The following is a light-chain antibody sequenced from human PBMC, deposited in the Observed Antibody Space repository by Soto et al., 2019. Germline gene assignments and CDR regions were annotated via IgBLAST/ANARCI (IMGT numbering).Light chain of an antibody. CDR1: QSVGNW. CDR3: QLLNSYLRT. J-gene: IGKJ1*01. V-gene: IGKV1-5*01. Sequence: QGRRTITETVGERVTITCRASQSVGNWLAWYQHKPGKAPKLLIYDVSSLESGLPSRFSGSGSGTEFTLTISSLQPEDFATYDCQLLNSYLRTFALGIKV. CDR2: DVS.